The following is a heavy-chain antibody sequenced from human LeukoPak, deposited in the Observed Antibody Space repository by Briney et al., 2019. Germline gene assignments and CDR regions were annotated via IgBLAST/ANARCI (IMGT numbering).Heavy chain of an antibody. D-gene: IGHD3-22*01. CDR2: IYYSGST. CDR1: GGSISSSSYY. J-gene: IGHJ4*02. V-gene: IGHV4-39*07. CDR3: ARKTYYYDSSGGPFDY. Sequence: PSETLSLTCTVSGGSISSSSYYWGWIRQPPGKGLEWIGSIYYSGSTYYNPSLKSRVTISVDTSKNQFSLKLSSVTAADTAVYYCARKTYYYDSSGGPFDYWGQGTLVTVSS.